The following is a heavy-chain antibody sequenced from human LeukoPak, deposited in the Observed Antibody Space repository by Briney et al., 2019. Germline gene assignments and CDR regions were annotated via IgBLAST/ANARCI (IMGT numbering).Heavy chain of an antibody. V-gene: IGHV5-51*01. CDR1: GYSFTSYW. D-gene: IGHD5-18*01. CDR2: IDPSDSET. J-gene: IGHJ4*02. CDR3: ARQTAMGRSGDY. Sequence: GGSLKISCKAFGYSFTSYWIGWVRQMPGKGLEWMGIIDPSDSETRYTPSFQGQVTISVDKSLTTADLQWNSLKASDTAMYYCARQTAMGRSGDYWGQGTLVTVSS.